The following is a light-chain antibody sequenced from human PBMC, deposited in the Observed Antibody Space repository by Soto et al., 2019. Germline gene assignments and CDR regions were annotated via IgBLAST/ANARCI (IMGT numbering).Light chain of an antibody. V-gene: IGKV2-24*01. J-gene: IGKJ1*01. CDR3: MQATHPPWA. CDR1: QSLVHSDGNTY. CDR2: KVS. Sequence: DVVMTQTPLSSPVTLGQPASISCRSSQSLVHSDGNTYLSWLQQRPGQPPRLLSYKVSNRFSGVPDRFRGSGAETDFILRISRVEHEDVGVYYFMQATHPPWAFGLGTKVDIK.